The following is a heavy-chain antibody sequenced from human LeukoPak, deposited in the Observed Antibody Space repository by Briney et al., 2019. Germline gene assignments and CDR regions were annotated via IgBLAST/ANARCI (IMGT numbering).Heavy chain of an antibody. V-gene: IGHV4-34*01. CDR1: GGSFSGYY. J-gene: IGHJ4*02. CDR3: ARLVDFWSGYYLDY. Sequence: PSETLSLTCAVYGGSFSGYYWSWIRQPPWKGLEWIGEINHSGSTNYNPSLKSRVTISVDTSKNQFSLKLSSVTAADTAVYYCARLVDFWSGYYLDYWGQGTLVTVSS. CDR2: INHSGST. D-gene: IGHD3-3*01.